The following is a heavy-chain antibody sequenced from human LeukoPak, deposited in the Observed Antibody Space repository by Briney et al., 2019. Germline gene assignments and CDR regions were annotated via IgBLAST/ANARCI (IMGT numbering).Heavy chain of an antibody. CDR2: ISSSSTYI. V-gene: IGHV3-21*01. D-gene: IGHD3-22*01. Sequence: PGGSPRLSCAASGFTFSSYSMNWVRQAPGKGLEWVSSISSSSTYIYYADSMKGRFTISRDNAKNSLDLQMNSLRAEETAVYYCVRDPGDSSGYYPTLVDYWGQGTLVTVSS. CDR3: VRDPGDSSGYYPTLVDY. J-gene: IGHJ4*02. CDR1: GFTFSSYS.